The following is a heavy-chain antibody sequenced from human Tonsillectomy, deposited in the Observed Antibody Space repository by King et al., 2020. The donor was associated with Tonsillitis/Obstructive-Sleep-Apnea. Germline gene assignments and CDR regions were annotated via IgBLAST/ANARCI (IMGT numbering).Heavy chain of an antibody. D-gene: IGHD1-26*01. Sequence: VQLQQWGAGLLKPSETLSLTCAVFGGSFSGYYWSWIRQPPGKGLEWIGEINHSGSTNYNPSLKSRVTISVDMSKNQFSLKLSSVTAADTAVYYCARVLRSSKGYYRGYYYMDVWGTDTTVTVSS. CDR3: ARVLRSSKGYYRGYYYMDV. CDR2: INHSGST. CDR1: GGSFSGYY. J-gene: IGHJ6*03. V-gene: IGHV4-34*01.